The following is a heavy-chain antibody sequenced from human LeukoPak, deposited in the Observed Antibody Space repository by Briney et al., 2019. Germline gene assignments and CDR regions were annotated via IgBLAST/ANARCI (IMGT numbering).Heavy chain of an antibody. D-gene: IGHD3-10*01. J-gene: IGHJ4*02. Sequence: GGSLRLSCAASGFTFSSHWMHWVRQAPGKGLVWVSRINSDGSSTSYADSVKGRFTISRDNAKNTLYLRMNSLRAEDTAVYYCARGPPYGSGSYYPGGYWGQGTLVTVSS. V-gene: IGHV3-74*01. CDR3: ARGPPYGSGSYYPGGY. CDR1: GFTFSSHW. CDR2: INSDGSST.